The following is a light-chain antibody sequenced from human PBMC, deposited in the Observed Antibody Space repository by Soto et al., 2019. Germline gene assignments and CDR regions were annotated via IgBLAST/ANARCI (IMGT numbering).Light chain of an antibody. Sequence: EIVLTQSPATLSLSPGERATLSCRASQSVSSYLAWYQQKPGQAPRLFIYDASNRATGIPARFSGSGSGTDFTLTISSLEPEDFAVYYCQQRSNWPPLTFGGGTKVEI. V-gene: IGKV3-11*01. CDR1: QSVSSY. J-gene: IGKJ4*01. CDR2: DAS. CDR3: QQRSNWPPLT.